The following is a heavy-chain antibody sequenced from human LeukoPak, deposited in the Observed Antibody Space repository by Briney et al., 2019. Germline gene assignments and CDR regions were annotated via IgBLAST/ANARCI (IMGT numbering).Heavy chain of an antibody. CDR1: GSTFSSYG. CDR2: ISYDGSNK. CDR3: AKDGGIARTIYYYGMDV. J-gene: IGHJ6*02. V-gene: IGHV3-30*18. D-gene: IGHD2-2*01. Sequence: PGGSLRLSCAASGSTFSSYGMHWVRQAPGKGLEWVAVISYDGSNKYYADSVKGRFTISRDNSKNTLYLQMNSLRAEDTAVYYCAKDGGIARTIYYYGMDVWGQGTTVTVSS.